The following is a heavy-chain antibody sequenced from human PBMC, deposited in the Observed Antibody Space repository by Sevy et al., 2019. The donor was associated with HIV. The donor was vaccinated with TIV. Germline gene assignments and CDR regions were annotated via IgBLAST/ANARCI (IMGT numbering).Heavy chain of an antibody. CDR2: ISYDGSNK. CDR3: ARRDYYDRALDY. V-gene: IGHV3-30-3*01. D-gene: IGHD3-10*02. CDR1: GFTFSSYA. J-gene: IGHJ4*02. Sequence: GGSLRLSCAASGFTFSSYAMHWVRQAPGKGLEWVAVISYDGSNKNYADSVKGRFTISRDNSKNRLYLQMNSLRAEDTAVYYCARRDYYDRALDYWGQGTLVTVSS.